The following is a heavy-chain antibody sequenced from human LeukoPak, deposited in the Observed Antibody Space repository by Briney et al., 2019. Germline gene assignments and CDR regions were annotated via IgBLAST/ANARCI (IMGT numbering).Heavy chain of an antibody. CDR2: IYSTGCT. Sequence: SETLSLTCSVSGGSISSYYWTWIRQPPGKELEWIGHIYSTGCTNYNPSLKSRVTISVDTSKNQFSLKLSSVTAADTAVYYCARLGLGDEAGWFDPWGQGTLVTVSS. D-gene: IGHD3-10*01. V-gene: IGHV4-59*01. J-gene: IGHJ5*02. CDR3: ARLGLGDEAGWFDP. CDR1: GGSISSYY.